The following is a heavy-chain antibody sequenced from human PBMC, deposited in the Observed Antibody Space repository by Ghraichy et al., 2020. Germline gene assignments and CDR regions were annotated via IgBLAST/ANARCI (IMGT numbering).Heavy chain of an antibody. J-gene: IGHJ2*01. CDR1: GFTFSDYY. D-gene: IGHD1-14*01. CDR2: ISSTGKTI. V-gene: IGHV3-11*01. CDR3: ARGPAGFLFY. Sequence: GGSLRLSCAASGFTFSDYYMYWVRQAPGKGLEWLSYISSTGKTIFYADSLRGRFTISRDNAKGSLYLQMDSLRAEDTAVYHCARGPAGFLFYWGRGTLVTVSS.